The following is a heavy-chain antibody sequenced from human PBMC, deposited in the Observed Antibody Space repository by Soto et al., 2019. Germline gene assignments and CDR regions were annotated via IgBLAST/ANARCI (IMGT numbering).Heavy chain of an antibody. D-gene: IGHD3-22*01. CDR2: ISYDGSNK. CDR1: GFTFSSYG. Sequence: QVQLVESGGGVVQPGRSLRLSCAASGFTFSSYGMHWVRQAPGKGLEWVAVISYDGSNKYYADSVKGRFTISRDNSKNTLYLQMNSLRAEDTAVYYCAKDLSYYYDSSGYYYYYYGMDVW. CDR3: AKDLSYYYDSSGYYYYYYGMDV. J-gene: IGHJ6*01. V-gene: IGHV3-30*18.